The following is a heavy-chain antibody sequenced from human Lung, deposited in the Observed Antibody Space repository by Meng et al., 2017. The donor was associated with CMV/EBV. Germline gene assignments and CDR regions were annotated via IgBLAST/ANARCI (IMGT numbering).Heavy chain of an antibody. Sequence: SXTXSLXXTVSGGSISSYYWSWIRQPPGKGLEWIGYIYYSGSTNYNPSLKSRVTISVDTSKNQFSLKLSSVTAADTAVYYCARWDYSNDLIFDYWGQGTLVTVSS. J-gene: IGHJ4*02. V-gene: IGHV4-59*01. CDR2: IYYSGST. CDR3: ARWDYSNDLIFDY. CDR1: GGSISSYY. D-gene: IGHD4-11*01.